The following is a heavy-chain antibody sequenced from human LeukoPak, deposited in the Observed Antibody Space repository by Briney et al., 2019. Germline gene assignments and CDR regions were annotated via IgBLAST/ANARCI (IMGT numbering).Heavy chain of an antibody. CDR1: GDSVSINSAA. D-gene: IGHD2-15*01. CDR3: ASAGSRGYWYFDL. V-gene: IGHV6-1*01. CDR2: TYYRFKWYN. J-gene: IGHJ2*01. Sequence: SQTLSLTCAISGDSVSINSAAWNWIRQSPSRGLEWLGRTYYRFKWYNDYAVSVKSRITINPDTSKNQFSLQLNSVTPEDTAVYYCASAGSRGYWYFDLWGRGTLVTVSS.